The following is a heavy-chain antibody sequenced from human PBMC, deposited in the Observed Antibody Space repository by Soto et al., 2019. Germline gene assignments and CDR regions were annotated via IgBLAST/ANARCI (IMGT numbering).Heavy chain of an antibody. D-gene: IGHD2-2*01. V-gene: IGHV1-18*01. CDR3: ARDMRDIVVVPAAMPGYDYYGMDV. Sequence: QVQLVQSGAEVKKPGASVTVSCKASGYTFTSYGITWVRQPPGQGLEWMGWISAYNGNTNYAQKLQGRVTMTTDTSTSTAYMEMRSLRSDHTAVYYCARDMRDIVVVPAAMPGYDYYGMDVWGQGTTVTVSS. CDR2: ISAYNGNT. J-gene: IGHJ6*02. CDR1: GYTFTSYG.